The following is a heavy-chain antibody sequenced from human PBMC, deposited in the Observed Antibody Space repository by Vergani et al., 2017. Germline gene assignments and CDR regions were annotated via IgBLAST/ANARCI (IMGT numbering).Heavy chain of an antibody. CDR2: IKQDGSEK. V-gene: IGHV3-7*04. CDR1: GFTFSSYW. D-gene: IGHD2-21*02. Sequence: EVKLVESGGGLVQPGGSLRLSCAASGFTFSSYWMSWVRQAPGKGLEWVANIKQDGSEKYYVDSVKGRLTISRDNAKNSLYLQMNSLRAEDTAVYYCARQTYCGGDCYSGIFDYWGQGTLVTVSA. J-gene: IGHJ4*02. CDR3: ARQTYCGGDCYSGIFDY.